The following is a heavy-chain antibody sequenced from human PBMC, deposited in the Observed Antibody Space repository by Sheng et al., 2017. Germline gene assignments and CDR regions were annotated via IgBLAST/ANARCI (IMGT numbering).Heavy chain of an antibody. CDR3: ARDGYDFWSGYPNWFDP. Sequence: QLQLQESGPGLVKPSETLSLTCTVSGGSISSSSYYWGWIRQPPGKGLEWIGSIYYSGSTYYNPSLKSRVTISVDTSKNQFSLKLSSVTAADTAVYYCARDGYDFWSGYPNWFDPWGQGTLVTV. D-gene: IGHD3-3*01. CDR1: GGSISSSSYY. J-gene: IGHJ5*02. V-gene: IGHV4-39*07. CDR2: IYYSGST.